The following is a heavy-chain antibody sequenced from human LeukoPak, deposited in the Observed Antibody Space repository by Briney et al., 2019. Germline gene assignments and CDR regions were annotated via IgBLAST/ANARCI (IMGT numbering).Heavy chain of an antibody. V-gene: IGHV4-39*01. CDR1: GGSISSGSYD. CDR3: ARHLRTTSWFDY. J-gene: IGHJ4*02. Sequence: SETLSLTCTVSGGSISSGSYDWGWIRQPPRKGLEWIGNIYYSGTTFYNPSLKSRVTISLDTSENHFSLRLTSVTAADTAVYYCARHLRTTSWFDYWGQGTLVTVSS. CDR2: IYYSGTT. D-gene: IGHD2-2*01.